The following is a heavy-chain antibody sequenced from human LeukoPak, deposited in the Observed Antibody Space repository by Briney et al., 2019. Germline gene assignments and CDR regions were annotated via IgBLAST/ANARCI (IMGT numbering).Heavy chain of an antibody. CDR2: ISGSGGST. D-gene: IGHD3-16*02. CDR3: AEAPGDYVWGSYRPSYYFDY. V-gene: IGHV3-23*01. Sequence: GGSLRLSCAASGFTFSSYAMSWVRQAPGKGLEWVSAISGSGGSTYYADSVKGRFTISRDNSKNTLYLQMNSLRAEDTAVYYCAEAPGDYVWGSYRPSYYFDYWGQGTLVTASS. CDR1: GFTFSSYA. J-gene: IGHJ4*02.